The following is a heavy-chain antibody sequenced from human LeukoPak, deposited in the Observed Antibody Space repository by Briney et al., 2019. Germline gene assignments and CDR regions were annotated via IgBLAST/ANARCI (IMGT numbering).Heavy chain of an antibody. D-gene: IGHD3-22*01. J-gene: IGHJ6*02. CDR3: AKSYYYDTSDYLPPSTYSGMDV. CDR1: GFTFGDYA. Sequence: PGGSLRLSCAVSGFTFGDYAMSWVRQAPGKGLEWVSTISGGGGSTYYADSVKGRFTISRDNSKSTLFLQMNSLRAEDTAVYYCAKSYYYDTSDYLPPSTYSGMDVWGQGTTVTVSS. CDR2: ISGGGGST. V-gene: IGHV3-23*01.